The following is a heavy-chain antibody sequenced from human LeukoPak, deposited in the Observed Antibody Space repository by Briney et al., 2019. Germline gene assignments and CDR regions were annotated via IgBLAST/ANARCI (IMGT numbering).Heavy chain of an antibody. CDR2: ISYDGSNK. D-gene: IGHD4-17*01. Sequence: GRSLRLSCAASGFTFSSYGMHWVRQAPGKGLEWVAVISYDGSNKYYADSVKGRFTISRDNSKNTLYLQMNSLRAEDTAVYYCARWGATTDGDYVFDYWGQGTLVTVSS. J-gene: IGHJ4*02. CDR3: ARWGATTDGDYVFDY. V-gene: IGHV3-30*03. CDR1: GFTFSSYG.